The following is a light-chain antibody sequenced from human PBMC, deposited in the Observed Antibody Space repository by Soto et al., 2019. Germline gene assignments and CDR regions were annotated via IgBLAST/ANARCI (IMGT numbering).Light chain of an antibody. V-gene: IGKV3-20*01. J-gene: IGKJ1*01. Sequence: EIVLTQSPGTLSLSPGEGATLSWRASHSLSSKSLVWYQQKSGQAPRVLIYDASSRATGIPDRFSGSGSGTDLTLTISRLEPEDFAVYFCQQYDTSPTFGQGTKVDIK. CDR3: QQYDTSPT. CDR1: HSLSSKS. CDR2: DAS.